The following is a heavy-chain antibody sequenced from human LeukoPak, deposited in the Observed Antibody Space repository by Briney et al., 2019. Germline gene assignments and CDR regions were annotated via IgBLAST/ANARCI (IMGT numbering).Heavy chain of an antibody. CDR1: GFAFSIYA. J-gene: IGHJ3*02. V-gene: IGHV3-30-3*01. D-gene: IGHD6-19*01. CDR3: ARPYSSGLTAFDI. CDR2: ISYDGGNK. Sequence: GGSLRLSCVASGFAFSIYAMHWVRLAPGKGLEWVGVISYDGGNKYYAASVKGRFTISRDNSKNTLDLQMNSLRTEDTAVYYCARPYSSGLTAFDIWGQGTMVTVSS.